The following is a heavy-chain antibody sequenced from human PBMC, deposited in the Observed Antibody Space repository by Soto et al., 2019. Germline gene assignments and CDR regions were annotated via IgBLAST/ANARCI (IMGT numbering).Heavy chain of an antibody. J-gene: IGHJ6*02. CDR2: IKSKTDGGTT. CDR3: TTAFGFNAFPTPAKLQDSSSWYGVLGYGMDV. D-gene: IGHD6-13*01. Sequence: GGSLRLSCAASGFTFSNAWMNWVRQAPGKGLEWVGRIKSKTDGGTTDYAAPVKGRFTISRDDSKNTLYLQMNSLKTEDTAVYYCTTAFGFNAFPTPAKLQDSSSWYGVLGYGMDVWGQGTTVTVSS. V-gene: IGHV3-15*07. CDR1: GFTFSNAW.